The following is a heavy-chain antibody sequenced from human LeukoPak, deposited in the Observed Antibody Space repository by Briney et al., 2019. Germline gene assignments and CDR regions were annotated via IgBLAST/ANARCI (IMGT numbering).Heavy chain of an antibody. CDR3: AKDQYSSSWFDY. CDR1: GFIFSSYT. J-gene: IGHJ4*02. CDR2: ISDDTTYE. D-gene: IGHD6-13*01. Sequence: GGSLRLSCAASGFIFSSYTMNWVRQAPRKGLEWVSSISDDTTYEYYADSVKGRFTISGDNAKNTLYLQMNSLRAEDTAVYYCAKDQYSSSWFDYWGQGTLVTVSS. V-gene: IGHV3-21*04.